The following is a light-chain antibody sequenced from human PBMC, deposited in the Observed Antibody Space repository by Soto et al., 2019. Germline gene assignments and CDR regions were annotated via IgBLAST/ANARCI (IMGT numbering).Light chain of an antibody. CDR2: AAS. CDR1: QGIRNY. CDR3: QKYSSVPV. Sequence: DIQMTQSPTSLSASVGDRVTITCRASQGIRNYVAWYQQKPGKAPKLLIYAASTLQSGVPSRFSGSGSGTEFRLTSNSLQPEDVATYSCQKYSSVPVFGPGTKVEIK. J-gene: IGKJ3*01. V-gene: IGKV1-27*01.